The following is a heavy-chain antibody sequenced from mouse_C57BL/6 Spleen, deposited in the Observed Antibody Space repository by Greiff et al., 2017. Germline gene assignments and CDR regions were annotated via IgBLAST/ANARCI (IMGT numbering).Heavy chain of an antibody. CDR1: GFTFSSYA. J-gene: IGHJ4*01. V-gene: IGHV5-4*01. D-gene: IGHD2-4*01. Sequence: EVQVVESGGGLVKPGGSLKLSCAASGFTFSSYAMSWVRQTPEKRLEWVATISDGGSYTYYPDNVKGRFTISRDNAKNNLYLQMSHLKSEDTAMYYCASPIYYDYDDDAMDYWGQGTSVTVSS. CDR2: ISDGGSYT. CDR3: ASPIYYDYDDDAMDY.